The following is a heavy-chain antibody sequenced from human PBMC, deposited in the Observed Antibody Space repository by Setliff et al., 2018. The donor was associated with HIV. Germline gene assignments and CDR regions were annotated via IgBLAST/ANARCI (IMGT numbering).Heavy chain of an antibody. D-gene: IGHD1-1*01. V-gene: IGHV1-46*01. J-gene: IGHJ4*02. CDR2: IAPSSGGI. CDR3: AREFPGGTKGFDY. Sequence: ASVTVSCKASGYTFTSYILHWVRQAAGQGLEWVGRIAPSSGGIHYAQKFQDRVTMTRDTSTSTVYMDLSRLRSEDTAVYYCAREFPGGTKGFDYWGQGTLVTVSS. CDR1: GYTFTSYI.